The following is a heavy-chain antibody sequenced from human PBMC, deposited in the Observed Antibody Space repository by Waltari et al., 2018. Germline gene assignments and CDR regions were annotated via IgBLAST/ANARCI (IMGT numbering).Heavy chain of an antibody. D-gene: IGHD1-26*01. V-gene: IGHV4-38-2*01. CDR1: GYSISSGYY. CDR3: ATDLGATALYYYYGMDV. CDR2: IYHSGST. Sequence: QVQLQESGPGLVKPSETLSLTCAVSGYSISSGYYWGWIRQPPGKGLEWIGSIYHSGSTYYNPSRKSRVTISVDTSKNQFSLKLSSVTAADTAVYYCATDLGATALYYYYGMDVWGQGTTVTVSS. J-gene: IGHJ6*02.